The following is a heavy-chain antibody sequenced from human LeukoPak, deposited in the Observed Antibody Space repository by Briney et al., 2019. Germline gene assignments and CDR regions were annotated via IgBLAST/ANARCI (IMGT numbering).Heavy chain of an antibody. V-gene: IGHV3-53*01. CDR3: ARDRSSGWYVYDY. CDR1: GFTVSSNY. Sequence: GGSLRLSCVASGFTVSSNYMSWVRQAPGKGLEWVSVVYSGSSTYYAESVKGRFTISRNTSKNTLYLQMNSLRADDTAVYYCARDRSSGWYVYDYWGQGTLVTVSS. CDR2: VYSGSST. J-gene: IGHJ4*02. D-gene: IGHD6-19*01.